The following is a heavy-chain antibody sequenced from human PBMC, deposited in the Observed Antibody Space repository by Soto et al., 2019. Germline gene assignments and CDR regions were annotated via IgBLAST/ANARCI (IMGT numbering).Heavy chain of an antibody. V-gene: IGHV1-58*01. CDR2: IVVGSGKT. D-gene: IGHD6-6*01. J-gene: IGHJ6*02. Sequence: SVKVSCKASGVTFTSSAVKWVRQARGQRLEWIGWIVVGSGKTNYAQKFQERVTITRDMSTSTAYMELSSLRSEDTAVYYCASELEYSSWSVRVNVWGPATTVTVSS. CDR1: GVTFTSSA. CDR3: ASELEYSSWSVRVNV.